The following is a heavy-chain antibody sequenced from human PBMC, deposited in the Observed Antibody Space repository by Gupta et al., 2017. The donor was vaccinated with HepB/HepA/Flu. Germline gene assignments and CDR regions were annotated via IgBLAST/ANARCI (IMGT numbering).Heavy chain of an antibody. D-gene: IGHD2-15*01. V-gene: IGHV4-59*01. CDR3: ARVVVTLDLYYYYNMDV. CDR1: GGSISSYY. J-gene: IGHJ6*04. CDR2: VSDSGDT. Sequence: QVQLQESGPGLVKPSETLSLTCTVSGGSISSYYWTWIRQPPGKALEWIGYVSDSGDTTYNPSLQSRVTISVDTSKNQFSLNLRSVTAADTAVYYCARVVVTLDLYYYYNMDVWGKGTTVTVFS.